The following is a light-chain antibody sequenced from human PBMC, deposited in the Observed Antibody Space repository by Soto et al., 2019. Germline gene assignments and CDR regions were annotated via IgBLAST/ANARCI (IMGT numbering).Light chain of an antibody. CDR1: RVISNF. CDR2: AAS. J-gene: IGKJ4*01. Sequence: IQLTHPPSPLSAPVGDSVTITCRASRVISNFLAWYKQKPGKAPKLLIYAASTLQSGVPSRFSGSGSGTDFTLTISSLQPEDFATYYCQQLESYPSTFGGGTKVEIK. V-gene: IGKV1-9*01. CDR3: QQLESYPST.